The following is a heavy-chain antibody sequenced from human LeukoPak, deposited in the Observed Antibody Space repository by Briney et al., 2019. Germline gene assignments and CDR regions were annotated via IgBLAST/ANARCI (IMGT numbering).Heavy chain of an antibody. CDR3: ARDSRGYSYGSY. J-gene: IGHJ4*02. Sequence: VASVKVSCKASGYTFTGYYMHWVRQAPGRGLEWMGWINPNSGGTNYAQKFQGRVTMTRDTSISTAYMELSRLRSDDTAVYYCARDSRGYSYGSYWGQGTLVAVSS. CDR1: GYTFTGYY. D-gene: IGHD5-18*01. V-gene: IGHV1-2*02. CDR2: INPNSGGT.